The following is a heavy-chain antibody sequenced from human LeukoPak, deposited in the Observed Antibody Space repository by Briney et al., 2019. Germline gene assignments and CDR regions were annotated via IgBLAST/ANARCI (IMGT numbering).Heavy chain of an antibody. V-gene: IGHV4-39*07. D-gene: IGHD6-13*01. CDR1: GGSINSGTFY. CDR3: ARDNSPRSSWYGVDY. Sequence: PSETLSLACTVSGGSINSGTFYWGWIRQPPGKGLEWIGSMYYDGSSYYNPSLKSRVTISVDTSKNQFSLKLSSVTAADTAVYYCARDNSPRSSWYGVDYWGQGTLVTVSS. J-gene: IGHJ4*02. CDR2: MYYDGSS.